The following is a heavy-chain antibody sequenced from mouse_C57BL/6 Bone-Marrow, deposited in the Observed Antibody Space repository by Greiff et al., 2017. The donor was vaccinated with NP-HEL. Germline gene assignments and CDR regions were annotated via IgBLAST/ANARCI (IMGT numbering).Heavy chain of an antibody. CDR3: ASQYYYAMDY. J-gene: IGHJ4*01. V-gene: IGHV2-6*01. CDR1: GFSFTSYG. Sequence: VQLQQSGPGLVAPSQSLSITCTVSGFSFTSYGVDWVRQSPGKGLEWLGVIWGVGSTNYNSALKSRLIISKDNSTSQVFLKRNSRQTDDTAMYYSASQYYYAMDYWGQGTSVTVSS. CDR2: IWGVGST.